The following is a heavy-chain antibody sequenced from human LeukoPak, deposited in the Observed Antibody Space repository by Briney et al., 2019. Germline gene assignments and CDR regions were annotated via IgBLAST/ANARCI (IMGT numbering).Heavy chain of an antibody. CDR3: ARTPQYSSSWARCWFDP. CDR2: IYPGDSDT. D-gene: IGHD6-13*01. V-gene: IGHV5-51*01. J-gene: IGHJ5*02. CDR1: GYSFTSYW. Sequence: GESLKISCKGSGYSFTSYWIGWVRQMPGKGLEWMGIIYPGDSDTRYSPSFQGQVTISADKSISTAYLQWSSLKASDTAMYYCARTPQYSSSWARCWFDPWGQGTLVTVSS.